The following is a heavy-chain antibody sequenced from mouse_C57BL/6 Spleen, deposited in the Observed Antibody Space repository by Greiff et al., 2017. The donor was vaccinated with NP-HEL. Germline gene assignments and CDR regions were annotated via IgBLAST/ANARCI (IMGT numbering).Heavy chain of an antibody. V-gene: IGHV1-54*01. J-gene: IGHJ2*01. CDR2: INPGSGGT. D-gene: IGHD2-2*01. Sequence: ESGAELVRPGTSVKVSCKASGYAFTNYLIEWVKQRPGQGLEWIGVINPGSGGTNYNEKFKGKATLTADKSSSTAYMQLSSLTSEDSAVYFCARSSVTRDVDYWGQGTTLTVSS. CDR3: ARSSVTRDVDY. CDR1: GYAFTNYL.